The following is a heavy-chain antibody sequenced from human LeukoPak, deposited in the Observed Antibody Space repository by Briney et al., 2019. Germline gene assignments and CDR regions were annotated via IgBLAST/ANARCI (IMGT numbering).Heavy chain of an antibody. J-gene: IGHJ4*02. D-gene: IGHD3-22*01. CDR2: INHSGST. Sequence: SETLSLTCAVYGGSFSGYYWSWIRQPPGKGLEWIGEINHSGSTNYNPSLKSRVTISVDTSKNQFSLKLSSVTAADTAVYYCARGSFGSPYYYDSSGYYYKYWGRGTLVTVSS. V-gene: IGHV4-34*01. CDR3: ARGSFGSPYYYDSSGYYYKY. CDR1: GGSFSGYY.